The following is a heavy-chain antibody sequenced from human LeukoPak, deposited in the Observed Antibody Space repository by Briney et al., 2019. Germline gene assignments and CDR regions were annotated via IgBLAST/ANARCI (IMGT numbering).Heavy chain of an antibody. CDR3: ARGKLRGTVTSYFDY. CDR2: ISSSSSYI. D-gene: IGHD4-17*01. Sequence: GGSLRLSCAASGFTFSSYSMNWVRQAPGKGLEWVSSISSSSSYIYYADSVKGRFTISRDNAKNSLYLQMNSLRAEDTAVYYCARGKLRGTVTSYFDYWGQGTLVTVSS. V-gene: IGHV3-21*01. J-gene: IGHJ4*02. CDR1: GFTFSSYS.